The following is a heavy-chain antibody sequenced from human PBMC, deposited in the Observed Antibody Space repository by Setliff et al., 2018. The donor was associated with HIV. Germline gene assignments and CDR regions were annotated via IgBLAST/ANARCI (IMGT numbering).Heavy chain of an antibody. V-gene: IGHV1-2*06. D-gene: IGHD6-13*01. CDR1: GYTITGFY. CDR3: ARGVKGIATTGKYYFNY. Sequence: ASVKVSCKASGYTITGFYMHWVRQAPGQGLEWMGRIDPNTGDTHYAEKFQGRITMVTDTSISTAYMELSRLKSDDTAVFYCARGVKGIATTGKYYFNYWGQGTLVTVSS. J-gene: IGHJ4*02. CDR2: IDPNTGDT.